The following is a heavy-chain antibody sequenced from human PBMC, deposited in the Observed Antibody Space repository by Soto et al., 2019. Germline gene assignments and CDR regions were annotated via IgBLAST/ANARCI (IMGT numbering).Heavy chain of an antibody. Sequence: GESLKISCKASGYTFTSYDINWVRQATGQGLEWMGWMNPNSGNTGYAQKFQGSVTMTRNTSISTAYMELSRLRSEDTAVHYRPSERASFSGMVDWGEKPKLTVS. J-gene: IGHJ6*02. CDR2: MNPNSGNT. CDR1: GYTFTSYD. CDR3: PSERASFSGMVD. V-gene: IGHV1-8*01.